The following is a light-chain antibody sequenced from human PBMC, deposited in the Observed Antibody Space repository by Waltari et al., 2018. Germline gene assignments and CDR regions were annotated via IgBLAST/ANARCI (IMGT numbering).Light chain of an antibody. V-gene: IGKV3-20*01. CDR2: RAS. CDR3: QQHGTLPAT. J-gene: IGKJ1*01. Sequence: EIVLTQSPGTASLSPGERVTLSCRASQSVGSSSLAWYQQKPGQAPRLVIYRASSRATGIPDRFSGSGSETDFSLTISRLEPEDFAVYYCQQHGTLPATFGEGTKVEIK. CDR1: QSVGSSS.